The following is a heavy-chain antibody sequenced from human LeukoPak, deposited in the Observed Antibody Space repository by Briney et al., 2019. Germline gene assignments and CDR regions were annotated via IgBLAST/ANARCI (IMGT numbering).Heavy chain of an antibody. CDR1: GFTFSSYG. V-gene: IGHV3-30*18. D-gene: IGHD3/OR15-3a*01. CDR3: AKAADSLVSYFDY. J-gene: IGHJ4*02. CDR2: ISYDGSNK. Sequence: SGGSLRLSCAASGFTFSSYGMHWVRQAPGKGLEWVAVISYDGSNKYYADSVKGRFTISSDNSKNTLYLQMNSLRAEDTAVYYCAKAADSLVSYFDYWGQGTLVTVSS.